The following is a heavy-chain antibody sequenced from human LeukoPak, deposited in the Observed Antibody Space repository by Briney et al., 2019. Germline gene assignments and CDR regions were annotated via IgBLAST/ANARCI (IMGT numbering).Heavy chain of an antibody. Sequence: ASVKVSCKASGYTFTGHYMHWVRQAPGQGLEWMGWINPNSGGTNYARKFQGRVTMTRDTSISTAYMELSRLRSDDTAVYYCARVVPRRVGAPRQDAFDIWGQGTMVTVSS. CDR2: INPNSGGT. D-gene: IGHD1-26*01. CDR3: ARVVPRRVGAPRQDAFDI. CDR1: GYTFTGHY. V-gene: IGHV1-2*02. J-gene: IGHJ3*02.